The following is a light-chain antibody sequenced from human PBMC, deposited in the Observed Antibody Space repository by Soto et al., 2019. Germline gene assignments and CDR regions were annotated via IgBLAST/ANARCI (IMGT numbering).Light chain of an antibody. CDR3: QHYNTWPWT. J-gene: IGKJ1*01. CDR2: GAS. V-gene: IGKV3D-15*01. CDR1: QSVSSY. Sequence: EIVMTQSPATLSVSPGERATLSCRASQSVSSYLAWYQQKPGQAPRLLIYGASSRATGIPDRFSGSGSGTDFTLTISRLEPEDFAVYYCQHYNTWPWTFGQGTKVDI.